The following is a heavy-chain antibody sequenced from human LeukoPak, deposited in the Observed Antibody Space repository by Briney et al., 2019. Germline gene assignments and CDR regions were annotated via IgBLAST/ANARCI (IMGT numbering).Heavy chain of an antibody. V-gene: IGHV4-59*01. J-gene: IGHJ4*02. Sequence: SETPSLTCTVSGGSISSYYWSWIRQPPGKGLEWIGYMHYSGSTNYNPSLKSRVTISVDTSKNQFSLMLSSVTAADTSVYYCARWILYSSGSYSDYWGQGTLVTVSS. CDR2: MHYSGST. CDR3: ARWILYSSGSYSDY. D-gene: IGHD3-10*01. CDR1: GGSISSYY.